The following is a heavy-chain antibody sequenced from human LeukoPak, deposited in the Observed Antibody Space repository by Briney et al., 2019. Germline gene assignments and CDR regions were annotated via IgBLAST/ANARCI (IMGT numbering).Heavy chain of an antibody. V-gene: IGHV4-39*01. J-gene: IGHJ6*03. CDR3: ARRATTVTTGYYYYYMDV. Sequence: SETLSLTCTVSGGSINSRSYYWGWIRQPPGKGLEWIGSVYYGGTTYYNPSLKSRVTISEDMSKNQFSLKLSSVTAADTAVYYCARRATTVTTGYYYYYMDVWGKGTTVTVSS. CDR1: GGSINSRSYY. CDR2: VYYGGTT. D-gene: IGHD4-17*01.